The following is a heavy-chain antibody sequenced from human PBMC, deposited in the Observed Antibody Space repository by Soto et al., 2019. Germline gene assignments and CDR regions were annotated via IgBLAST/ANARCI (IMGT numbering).Heavy chain of an antibody. J-gene: IGHJ5*02. Sequence: QIQLVQSGAEVKQPGASVTVSCQASGYTFNNYAITWVRQAPGLGLEWMGWISAYNGHKKNAQKIQGRLTMTTDSSTSTAYMELRSLTSDDTAIYYCARDNGGLAAPGTDWLVPWGQGTLITVSS. CDR3: ARDNGGLAAPGTDWLVP. CDR2: ISAYNGHK. V-gene: IGHV1-18*01. CDR1: GYTFNNYA. D-gene: IGHD6-13*01.